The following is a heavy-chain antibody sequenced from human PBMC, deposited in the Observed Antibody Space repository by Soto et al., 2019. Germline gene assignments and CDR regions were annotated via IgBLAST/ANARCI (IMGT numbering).Heavy chain of an antibody. J-gene: IGHJ6*02. CDR3: ARSSGYSYRRWYYGMDV. CDR1: GGTFSSYA. Sequence: ASVKVSCKASGGTFSSYAISWVRQAPGQGLEWMGGIIPIFGTANYAQKFQGRVTITADESTSTAYMELSSLRSEDTAVYYCARSSGYSYRRWYYGMDVWGQGTTVTVSS. D-gene: IGHD5-18*01. CDR2: IIPIFGTA. V-gene: IGHV1-69*13.